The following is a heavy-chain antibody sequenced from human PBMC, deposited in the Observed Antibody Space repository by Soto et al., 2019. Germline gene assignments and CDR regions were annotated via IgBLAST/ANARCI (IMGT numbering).Heavy chain of an antibody. CDR2: ISGSGDST. D-gene: IGHD6-13*01. CDR1: GFSFSSYA. CDR3: AKDRDGAAAGPTKFYGMDV. Sequence: EVQLLESVGGLVQPGGSLRLSCAASGFSFSSYAMSWVRQAPGKGLEWVSGISGSGDSTYYADSVRGRFTISRDNSKNTLYLQMNSLRAEHTAVYYCAKDRDGAAAGPTKFYGMDVWGQGTTVTVSS. J-gene: IGHJ6*02. V-gene: IGHV3-23*01.